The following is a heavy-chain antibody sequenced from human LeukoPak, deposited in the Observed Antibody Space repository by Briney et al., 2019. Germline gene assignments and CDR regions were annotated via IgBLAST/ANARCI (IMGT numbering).Heavy chain of an antibody. D-gene: IGHD5-18*01. CDR1: GFTFSSYA. V-gene: IGHV3-30-3*01. Sequence: GRSLRLSCAASGFTFSSYAMHWVRQAPGKGLEWVAVMSYDGSNKYYADSVKGRFTISRDNSKNTPYLQMNSLRAEDTAVYYCASHVDTAMVKGYWGQGTLVTVSS. J-gene: IGHJ4*02. CDR3: ASHVDTAMVKGY. CDR2: MSYDGSNK.